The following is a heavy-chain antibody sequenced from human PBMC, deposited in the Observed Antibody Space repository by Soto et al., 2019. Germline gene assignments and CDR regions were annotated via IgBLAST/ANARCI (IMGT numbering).Heavy chain of an antibody. J-gene: IGHJ5*02. Sequence: QPGGSLRLSCAASGFISRSYVIHWVRQAPGKGLEWVASIWYDGDNTYYADSVKGRFTISRDNSKNTLYLQMNSLTAEDTALYYCARGPRRYYSSSWFDHWGQGTLVTVSS. CDR3: ARGPRRYYSSSWFDH. D-gene: IGHD3-22*01. CDR1: GFISRSYV. V-gene: IGHV3-33*01. CDR2: IWYDGDNT.